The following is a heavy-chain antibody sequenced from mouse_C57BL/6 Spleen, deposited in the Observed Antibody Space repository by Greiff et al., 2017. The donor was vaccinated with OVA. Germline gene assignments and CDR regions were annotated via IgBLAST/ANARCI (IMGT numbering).Heavy chain of an antibody. CDR1: GFTFSDYG. J-gene: IGHJ2*01. CDR3: AKVYDYDAEDYFDY. D-gene: IGHD2-4*01. Sequence: EVQVVESGGGLVKPGGSLKLSCAASGFTFSDYGMHWVRQAPEKGLEWVAYISSGSSTIYYADTVKGRFTISRDNAKNTLFLQMTSLRSEDTAMYYCAKVYDYDAEDYFDYWGQGTTLTVSS. V-gene: IGHV5-17*01. CDR2: ISSGSSTI.